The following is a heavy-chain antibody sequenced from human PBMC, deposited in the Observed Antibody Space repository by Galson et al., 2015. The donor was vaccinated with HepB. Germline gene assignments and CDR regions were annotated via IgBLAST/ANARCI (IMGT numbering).Heavy chain of an antibody. CDR2: INDSLRT. Sequence: SETLSLTCAVYGGSFSGPYWSWIRQPPGKALEWIGEINDSLRTKSNPSLGGRVTMSVDTSKNQFSLRLTSVTAADTAVYYCARDFRRSKFDYWGQGSLVTVSS. CDR1: GGSFSGPY. V-gene: IGHV4-34*10. D-gene: IGHD3-3*01. CDR3: ARDFRRSKFDY. J-gene: IGHJ4*02.